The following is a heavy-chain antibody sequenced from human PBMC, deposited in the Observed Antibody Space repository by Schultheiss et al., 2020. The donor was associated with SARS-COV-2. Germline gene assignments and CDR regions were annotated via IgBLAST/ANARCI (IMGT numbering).Heavy chain of an antibody. CDR3: ARIARESVVVILEGCGDAFDI. V-gene: IGHV4-59*08. D-gene: IGHD3-22*01. CDR1: GGSISSYY. CDR2: IYNSGST. Sequence: SETLSLTCTVSGGSISSYYWSWIRQPPGKGLEWIGYIYNSGSTIYNPSLKSRVTISVDTSKNQFSLKLSSVTAADTAVYYCARIARESVVVILEGCGDAFDIWGQGTMVTVSS. J-gene: IGHJ3*02.